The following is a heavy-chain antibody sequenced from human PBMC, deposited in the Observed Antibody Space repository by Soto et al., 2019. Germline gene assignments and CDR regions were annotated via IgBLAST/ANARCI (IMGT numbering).Heavy chain of an antibody. CDR1: GFTFSSYN. V-gene: IGHV3-48*01. CDR3: ASLLVVDAFDY. J-gene: IGHJ4*02. Sequence: EVQLVESGGGLVQPGGSLRLSCAASGFTFSSYNMNWVRQAPGQGLEWVSYISSSSSTIYYADSVKGRFIISRDNAKNSLYLQMNSLRAGDTAVYYCASLLVVDAFDYWGQGTLVTVSS. D-gene: IGHD2-15*01. CDR2: ISSSSSTI.